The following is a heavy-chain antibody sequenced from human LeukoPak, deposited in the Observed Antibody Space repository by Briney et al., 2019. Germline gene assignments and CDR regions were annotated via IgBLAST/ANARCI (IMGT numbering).Heavy chain of an antibody. J-gene: IGHJ6*02. CDR3: XXXXXXXXXYFYYGMDV. Sequence: GGSLRLSCAASGFTFSSYGMHWVRQAPGKGLEWVAAISYDGSNKYYADSVKGRFTISRDNSKNTLYLQMNSLRAEDTAVYYCXXXXXXXXXYFYYGMDVWGQGAAVTVSS. CDR1: GFTFSSYG. CDR2: ISYDGSNK. V-gene: IGHV3-30*03.